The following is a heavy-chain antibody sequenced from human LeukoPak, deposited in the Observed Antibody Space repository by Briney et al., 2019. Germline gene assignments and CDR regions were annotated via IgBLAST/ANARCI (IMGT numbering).Heavy chain of an antibody. Sequence: QPGGSLRLSCAASGFPLSNHWMTWVRQAPGKGLEWVATITQGGTDKFYVDSVKGRFTISGDNAKNSLYLQMNSLRAEDTAVYYCARDRPLYDSSGLPNDAFDIWGQGTMVTVSS. V-gene: IGHV3-7*01. J-gene: IGHJ3*02. CDR3: ARDRPLYDSSGLPNDAFDI. CDR2: ITQGGTDK. CDR1: GFPLSNHW. D-gene: IGHD3-22*01.